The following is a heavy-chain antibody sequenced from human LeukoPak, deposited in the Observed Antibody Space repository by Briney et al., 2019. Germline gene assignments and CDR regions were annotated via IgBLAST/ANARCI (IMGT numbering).Heavy chain of an antibody. CDR1: GFAFSYYS. J-gene: IGHJ4*02. V-gene: IGHV3-21*01. Sequence: KPGGSLRLSCAASGFAFSYYSLSWVRQAPGKGLEWVSSISSGSSYIFYADSVKGRFTTSRDNAKNSLYLLMNSLRADDTEVYYCARASDGDYGRAAFDYWGQGSLVTVSS. CDR2: ISSGSSYI. D-gene: IGHD4-17*01. CDR3: ARASDGDYGRAAFDY.